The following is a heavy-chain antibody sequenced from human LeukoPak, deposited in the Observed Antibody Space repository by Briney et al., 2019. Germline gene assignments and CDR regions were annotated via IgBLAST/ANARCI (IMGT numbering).Heavy chain of an antibody. CDR2: ISGSGGST. CDR3: AKDITARKITFGGVTALDAFDI. V-gene: IGHV3-23*01. D-gene: IGHD3-16*01. Sequence: PGGSLRLSCAASGFAFSSYAMSWVRQAPGKGLEWVSAISGSGGSTYYADSVKGRFTISRDNSKNTLYLQMNSLRAEDTAVYYCAKDITARKITFGGVTALDAFDIWGQGTMVTVSS. J-gene: IGHJ3*02. CDR1: GFAFSSYA.